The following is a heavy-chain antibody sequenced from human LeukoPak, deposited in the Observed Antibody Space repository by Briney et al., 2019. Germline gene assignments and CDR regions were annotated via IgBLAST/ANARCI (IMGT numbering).Heavy chain of an antibody. CDR3: ARGGGDVPIDY. D-gene: IGHD2-21*02. J-gene: IGHJ4*02. CDR1: GFTFSSYG. CDR2: ISYDGSNK. Sequence: GRSLRLSCAASGFTFSSYGMHWVRQAPGKGLEWVAVISYDGSNKYYADSVKGRFTISRDNSKNTLYLQMNSLRAEDTALYYCARGGGDVPIDYWGQGTLVTVSS. V-gene: IGHV3-30*03.